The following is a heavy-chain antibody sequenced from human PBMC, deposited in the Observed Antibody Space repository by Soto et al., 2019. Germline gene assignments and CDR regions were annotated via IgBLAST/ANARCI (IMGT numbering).Heavy chain of an antibody. D-gene: IGHD6-19*01. J-gene: IGHJ4*02. V-gene: IGHV1-69*02. CDR3: ASTYNTGWYYFDY. Sequence: SVKVSCKASGGTFSSYTISWVRQAPGQGLEWMGRIIPILGIANYAQKFQGRVTITADKSTSTAYMELSSLRSEDTAVYYCASTYNTGWYYFDYWGQGTLVTVSS. CDR2: IIPILGIA. CDR1: GGTFSSYT.